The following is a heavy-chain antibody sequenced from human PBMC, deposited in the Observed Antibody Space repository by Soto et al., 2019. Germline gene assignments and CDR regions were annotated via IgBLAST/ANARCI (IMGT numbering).Heavy chain of an antibody. V-gene: IGHV4-31*03. D-gene: IGHD1-7*01. CDR3: ARVKGGTTRRAFDS. CDR1: GDSISSCGYY. CDR2: IYDNGGA. Sequence: QVQLQESGPGLVKPSQTLSLTCTVSGDSISSCGYYWSWIRQHPGKGLEWIGYIYDNGGAYYSPSLKGRVVISVDRSENQFSLRLSSVTAADTAVYYCARVKGGTTRRAFDSWGQGTLVTVSS. J-gene: IGHJ4*02.